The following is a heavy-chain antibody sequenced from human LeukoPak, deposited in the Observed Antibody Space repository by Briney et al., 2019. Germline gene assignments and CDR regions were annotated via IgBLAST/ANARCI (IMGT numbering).Heavy chain of an antibody. CDR3: ARGNYDFWSGYIYYGMDV. V-gene: IGHV1-2*04. Sequence: GASVKVSCKASGYTFTGYYMHWVRQAPGQGLEWMGWINPNSGGTNYAQKFQGWVTMTRDTSISTAYTELSRLRSDDTAVYYCARGNYDFWSGYIYYGMDVWGQGTTVTVSS. J-gene: IGHJ6*02. D-gene: IGHD3-3*01. CDR2: INPNSGGT. CDR1: GYTFTGYY.